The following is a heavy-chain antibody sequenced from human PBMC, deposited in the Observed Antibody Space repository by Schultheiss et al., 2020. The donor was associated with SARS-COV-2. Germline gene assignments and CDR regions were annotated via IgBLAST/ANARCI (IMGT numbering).Heavy chain of an antibody. J-gene: IGHJ4*02. Sequence: SETLSLTCAVYGGSFSGYYWSWIRQPPGKGLEWIGYIYYSGSTNYNPSLKSRVTISVDTSKNQFSLKLSSVTAADTAVYYCARGYSSSFRYFDYWGQGTLVTVSS. CDR2: IYYSGST. CDR3: ARGYSSSFRYFDY. D-gene: IGHD6-6*01. CDR1: GGSFSGYY. V-gene: IGHV4-59*12.